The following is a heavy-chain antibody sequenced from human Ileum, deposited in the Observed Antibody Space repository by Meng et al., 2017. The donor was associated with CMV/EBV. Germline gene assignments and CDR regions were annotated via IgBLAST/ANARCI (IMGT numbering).Heavy chain of an antibody. CDR3: VGVGAP. J-gene: IGHJ4*02. Sequence: VHLLEPGGALAQPGGSLRLSCEASGFIVSSTYMTWVRQAPGKGLEWVSVIYASGSTFYADSVKGRFTISRDNSENTLFLQMSSLRVEDTAVYYCVGVGAPGGQGTLVTASS. V-gene: IGHV3-66*01. CDR2: IYASGST. CDR1: GFIVSSTY. D-gene: IGHD1-26*01.